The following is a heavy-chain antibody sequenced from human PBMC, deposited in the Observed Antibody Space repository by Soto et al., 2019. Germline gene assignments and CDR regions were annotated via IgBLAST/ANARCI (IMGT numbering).Heavy chain of an antibody. J-gene: IGHJ6*02. CDR3: ARDLVVVVAATHPISYYYYGMDV. Sequence: GGSLRLSCAASGFTFSSYAMSWVRQAPGKGLEWVSTISASGGSTYHADSVKGRFTISRDNSKNTLYLQMNSLRAEDTAVYYCARDLVVVVAATHPISYYYYGMDVWGQGTTVTVSS. V-gene: IGHV3-23*01. D-gene: IGHD2-15*01. CDR2: ISASGGST. CDR1: GFTFSSYA.